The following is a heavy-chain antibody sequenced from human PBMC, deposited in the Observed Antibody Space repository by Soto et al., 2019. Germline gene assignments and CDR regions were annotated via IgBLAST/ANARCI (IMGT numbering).Heavy chain of an antibody. Sequence: SETLSLTCAVYGGSFSGYYWSWIRQPPGKGLEWIGEINHSGSTNYNPSLKSRVTISVDTSKNQFSLKLSSVTAADTAVYYCARGPHYDFWSGYTPLDYYYGMDVWGQGTTVTISS. D-gene: IGHD3-3*01. CDR2: INHSGST. J-gene: IGHJ6*02. CDR1: GGSFSGYY. CDR3: ARGPHYDFWSGYTPLDYYYGMDV. V-gene: IGHV4-34*01.